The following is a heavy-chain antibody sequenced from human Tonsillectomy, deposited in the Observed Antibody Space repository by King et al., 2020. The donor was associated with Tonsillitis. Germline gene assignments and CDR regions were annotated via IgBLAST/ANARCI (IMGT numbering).Heavy chain of an antibody. CDR2: LSPRSGYI. CDR1: GFTCGTYS. CDR3: ARDPRTVAGSVFDY. Sequence: VQLVESGGGLVKPGGSLRLSCAASGFTCGTYSMNWGRQAPGKGLEWGASLSPRSGYIHYADSVKGRFTISRDDANDSLYLHMNTLRADDTAIYFCARDPRTVAGSVFDYWGQGIMVTVSS. D-gene: IGHD6-19*01. J-gene: IGHJ4*02. V-gene: IGHV3-21*03.